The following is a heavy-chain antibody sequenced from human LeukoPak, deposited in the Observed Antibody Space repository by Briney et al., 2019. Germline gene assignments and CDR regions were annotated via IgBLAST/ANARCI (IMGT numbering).Heavy chain of an antibody. Sequence: SETLSLTCTVSGDSISSTNYYWGWIRQPPGKGLEWIGSIYYSGSTYYNPSLESRVTLSVDTSKNQFSLKLSSVTAADTAVYYCATHRGYSYACFDYWGQGTLVTVSS. D-gene: IGHD5-18*01. J-gene: IGHJ4*02. V-gene: IGHV4-39*01. CDR3: ATHRGYSYACFDY. CDR2: IYYSGST. CDR1: GDSISSTNYY.